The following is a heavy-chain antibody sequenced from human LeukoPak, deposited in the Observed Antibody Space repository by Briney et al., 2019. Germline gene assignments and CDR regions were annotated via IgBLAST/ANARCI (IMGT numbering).Heavy chain of an antibody. Sequence: SETLSLTCTVSGGSISSGGYYWSWIRQHPGKGLEWIGYIYYSGSTYYNPSLKSRVTISVDTSKNQFSLKLSSVTAADTAVYYCARVNGAHDAFDIWGQGTMVTVSS. CDR2: IYYSGST. D-gene: IGHD1-26*01. CDR1: GGSISSGGYY. CDR3: ARVNGAHDAFDI. V-gene: IGHV4-31*03. J-gene: IGHJ3*02.